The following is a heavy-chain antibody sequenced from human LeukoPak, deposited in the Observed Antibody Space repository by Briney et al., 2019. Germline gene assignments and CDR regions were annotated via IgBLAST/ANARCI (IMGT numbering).Heavy chain of an antibody. V-gene: IGHV3-7*01. Sequence: PGGSLRLSCAASGFTFSSYWMSWVRQAPGKGLEWVANIKQDGSEKYYVDSVKGRFTISRDNAKNSLYLQMNSLRAEDTAVYYCARADDYGDYVGGIFDYWGQGTLVTVSS. D-gene: IGHD4-17*01. J-gene: IGHJ4*02. CDR3: ARADDYGDYVGGIFDY. CDR1: GFTFSSYW. CDR2: IKQDGSEK.